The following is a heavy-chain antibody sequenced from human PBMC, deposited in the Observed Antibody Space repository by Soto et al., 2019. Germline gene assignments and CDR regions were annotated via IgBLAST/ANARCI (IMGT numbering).Heavy chain of an antibody. CDR3: ARGAEYQLLSRDYFYGMDV. V-gene: IGHV3-30*03. CDR1: GFTFNSHG. CDR2: ISYEGSNN. J-gene: IGHJ6*02. Sequence: PGGSLRLSCGASGFTFNSHGMHWVRQAPGKGLEWVAVISYEGSNNFYAESVKGRFTISRDNSKNTLYLKMNSLRREDTAVYYCARGAEYQLLSRDYFYGMDVWGQGTTVPVSS. D-gene: IGHD2-2*01.